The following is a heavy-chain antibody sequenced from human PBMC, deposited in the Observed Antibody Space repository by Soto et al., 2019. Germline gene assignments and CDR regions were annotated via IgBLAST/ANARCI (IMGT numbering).Heavy chain of an antibody. Sequence: QITLKESGPTLVKPTQTLTLTCTFSGFSLSTSGVGVGWIRQPPGKALEWLALIYWDDDKRYSPSLKSRLTIPKDTSKNQVVLTMTNMDPVDTATYYGAHRPVYGSSWDPFDYWGQGTLVTVSS. CDR1: GFSLSTSGVG. CDR2: IYWDDDK. J-gene: IGHJ4*02. CDR3: AHRPVYGSSWDPFDY. V-gene: IGHV2-5*02. D-gene: IGHD6-13*01.